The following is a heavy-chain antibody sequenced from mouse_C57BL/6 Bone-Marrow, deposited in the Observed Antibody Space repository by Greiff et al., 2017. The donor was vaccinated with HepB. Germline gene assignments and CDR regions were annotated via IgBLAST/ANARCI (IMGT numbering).Heavy chain of an antibody. CDR3: ARRLLRPVAGYAMDY. Sequence: QVQLQQSGPELVKPGASVKLSCKASGYTFTSYDINWVKQRPGQGLEWIGWIYPRDGSTKYNEKLKGKATLTVDTSSSTAYMELHILTSEDAAVYFCARRLLRPVAGYAMDYWGQGTSVTVSS. CDR2: IYPRDGST. D-gene: IGHD1-2*01. J-gene: IGHJ4*01. V-gene: IGHV1-85*01. CDR1: GYTFTSYD.